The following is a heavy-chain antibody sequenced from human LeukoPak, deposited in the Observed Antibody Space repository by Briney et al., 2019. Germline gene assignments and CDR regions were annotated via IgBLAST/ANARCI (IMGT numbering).Heavy chain of an antibody. CDR3: TRRLMTTVNDY. CDR1: GGSFSGYY. J-gene: IGHJ4*02. V-gene: IGHV3-73*01. CDR2: IRSKANDHAT. D-gene: IGHD4-17*01. Sequence: SSETLSLTCAVYGGSFSGYYWSWIRQPPGKGLEWVGRIRSKANDHATAYAASVRGRFTISRDDSKNTAYLQMNSLKTEDTAVYYCTRRLMTTVNDYWGQGTLVTVSS.